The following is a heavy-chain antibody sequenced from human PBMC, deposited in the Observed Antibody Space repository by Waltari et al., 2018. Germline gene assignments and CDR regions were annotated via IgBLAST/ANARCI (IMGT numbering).Heavy chain of an antibody. CDR3: AREYDFWSGYHAFDL. D-gene: IGHD3-3*01. Sequence: EVQLVESGGGLVQSGGSLRLTCEASGFSFSISWMHWVRQGPEKGPVWISRINSDGTNTNYADSVKGRFTISRDNFADTLFLEMNSLRPDDTAVYYCAREYDFWSGYHAFDLWGQGTKVTVFS. V-gene: IGHV3-74*01. J-gene: IGHJ3*01. CDR2: INSDGTNT. CDR1: GFSFSISW.